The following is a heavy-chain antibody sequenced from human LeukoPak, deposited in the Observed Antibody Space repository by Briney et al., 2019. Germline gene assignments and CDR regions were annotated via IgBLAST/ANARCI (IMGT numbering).Heavy chain of an antibody. J-gene: IGHJ4*02. CDR3: ARRPVRDGYFDH. V-gene: IGHV1-2*02. Sequence: ASVKVSCKASGYTFIGYYIHWVRQAPGQGLEWMGWINPNNGDTNYAQKFQGRVTMTRDTSISTAYMELTRLRSDDTAVYYCARRPVRDGYFDHWGQGTLATVSS. CDR2: INPNNGDT. CDR1: GYTFIGYY. D-gene: IGHD3-10*01.